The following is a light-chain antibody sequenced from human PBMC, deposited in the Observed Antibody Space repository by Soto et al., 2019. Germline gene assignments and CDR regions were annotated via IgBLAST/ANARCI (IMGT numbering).Light chain of an antibody. V-gene: IGKV2-28*01. J-gene: IGKJ1*01. CDR2: LGS. CDR3: MQPLQTPWT. CDR1: QSLLHSNENNY. Sequence: DVVMSQSPLSLPVTPGEPASISCRSSQSLLHSNENNYLVWYVQKPGHSPQLLIYLGSTRASGVTDRFSGSGTGTDFTLTISRVEAEDVGVYYCMQPLQTPWTFGQGTKVDIK.